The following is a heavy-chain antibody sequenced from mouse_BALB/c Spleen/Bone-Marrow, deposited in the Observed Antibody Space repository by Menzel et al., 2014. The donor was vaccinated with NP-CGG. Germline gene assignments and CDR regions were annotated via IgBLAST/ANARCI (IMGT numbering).Heavy chain of an antibody. CDR1: GYTFSNYW. V-gene: IGHV1-5*01. J-gene: IGHJ2*01. D-gene: IGHD5-1-1*01. CDR2: IHPGNSDT. CDR3: TTLARNNFDY. Sequence: EVKPMESGTVLARPGAAVKMSCKASGYTFSNYWMHWIKQRPGQGLEWIGTIHPGNSDTTYNQKFKGKAKLTAVTSTSTAYMELSSLTNEDSAVYYCTTLARNNFDYWGQGTTLTVSS.